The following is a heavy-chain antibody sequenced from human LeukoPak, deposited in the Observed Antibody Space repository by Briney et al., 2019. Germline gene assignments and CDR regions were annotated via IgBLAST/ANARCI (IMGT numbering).Heavy chain of an antibody. CDR1: GFTFTSNA. V-gene: IGHV3-23*01. CDR3: SQSVLANL. Sequence: PGGSLRLSCAAPGFTFTSNAMTWVAQAPGKGLEWVSGVSGSGGSKLYADSVKGRFTISTDNSKNTVFLQMNSLRVEDTAVYDCSQSVLANLWGQGTLVTVSS. CDR2: VSGSGGSK. J-gene: IGHJ5*02.